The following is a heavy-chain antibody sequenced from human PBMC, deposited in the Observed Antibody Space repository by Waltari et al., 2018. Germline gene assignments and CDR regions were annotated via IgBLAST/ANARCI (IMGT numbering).Heavy chain of an antibody. V-gene: IGHV3-23*01. CDR3: ARALRGAYTVFDY. J-gene: IGHJ4*02. D-gene: IGHD1-26*01. CDR1: GFTFSTYA. Sequence: EVQLLESGGDLVQPGESLSLSCAASGFTFSTYALTWVRQAPGKGLEWVSTISYTGSSTYYPDSVKGRFTISRDNSKNTLFLQLNSLSADDTAIYYCARALRGAYTVFDYWGQGTPVTVSS. CDR2: ISYTGSST.